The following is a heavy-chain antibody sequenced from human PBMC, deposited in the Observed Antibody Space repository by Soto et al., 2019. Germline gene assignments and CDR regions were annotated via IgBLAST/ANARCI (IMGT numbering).Heavy chain of an antibody. Sequence: EVHLVESGGGLVQPRRSRRVSCAASGFSFSRYAMNWVRQAPGKGLEWVSYISVGGGSIFYADSVKGRFTISRDDGKNSVYLQMNTLRDEDTALYYCVRDDRWAFDVWGQGTMVIVSS. CDR3: VRDDRWAFDV. CDR1: GFSFSRYA. V-gene: IGHV3-48*02. J-gene: IGHJ3*01. CDR2: ISVGGGSI. D-gene: IGHD2-15*01.